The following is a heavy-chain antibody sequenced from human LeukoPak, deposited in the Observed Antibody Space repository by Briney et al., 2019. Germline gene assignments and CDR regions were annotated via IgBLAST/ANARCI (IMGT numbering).Heavy chain of an antibody. J-gene: IGHJ5*02. D-gene: IGHD3-3*01. CDR2: INPSGGTT. Sequence: ASVKVSCKASGYTFTDYYVHWVRQAPGQGLEWMGIINPSGGTTNYAQKFQGRLTMTRDTSTSTVYMELSRLRSEDTAVYYCARDLAIIVLLRTSPMGWFDPWGQGTLVTVSS. V-gene: IGHV1-46*01. CDR1: GYTFTDYY. CDR3: ARDLAIIVLLRTSPMGWFDP.